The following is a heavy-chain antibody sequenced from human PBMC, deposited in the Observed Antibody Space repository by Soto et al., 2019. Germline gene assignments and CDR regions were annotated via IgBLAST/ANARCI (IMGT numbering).Heavy chain of an antibody. V-gene: IGHV3-33*01. D-gene: IGHD2-21*02. Sequence: PVGFLRLSCAASGFTFSNYGMHWVRQAPGKGLEWVAVIWYDASNKYYADSVKGRFTISRDNSKNTVYLQMNSLRAEDTAVYYCARDRFCGADCYHQFDYWGQGIQVTVSS. CDR2: IWYDASNK. CDR3: ARDRFCGADCYHQFDY. J-gene: IGHJ4*02. CDR1: GFTFSNYG.